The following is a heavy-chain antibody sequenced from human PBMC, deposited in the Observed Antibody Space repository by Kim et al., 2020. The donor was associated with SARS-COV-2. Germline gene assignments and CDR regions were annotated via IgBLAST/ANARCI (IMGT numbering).Heavy chain of an antibody. V-gene: IGHV3-23*01. J-gene: IGHJ4*02. D-gene: IGHD3-3*01. Sequence: GGSLRLSCAASGFTFSSYAMSWVRQAPGKGLEWVSAISGSGGSTYYADSVKGRFTISRDNSKNTLYLQMNSLRAEDTAVYYCAKLTYEWPFEYYFDYWGQGTLVTVSS. CDR3: AKLTYEWPFEYYFDY. CDR2: ISGSGGST. CDR1: GFTFSSYA.